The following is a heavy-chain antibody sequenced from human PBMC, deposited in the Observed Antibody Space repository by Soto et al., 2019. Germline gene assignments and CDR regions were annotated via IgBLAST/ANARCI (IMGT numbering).Heavy chain of an antibody. Sequence: QAQLVESGGDLVKPGGSLRLSCAASGFIFGAFYMTWIRQAPGKGLEWISYISKTSSTIYYADSVKGRFSISSDNAKNSMYLQMHTLSAEDTADYYFARPNGNNRGGGLNLWGQGTLVIVSS. CDR1: GFIFGAFY. CDR2: ISKTSSTI. CDR3: ARPNGNNRGGGLNL. V-gene: IGHV3-11*01. J-gene: IGHJ1*01. D-gene: IGHD1-1*01.